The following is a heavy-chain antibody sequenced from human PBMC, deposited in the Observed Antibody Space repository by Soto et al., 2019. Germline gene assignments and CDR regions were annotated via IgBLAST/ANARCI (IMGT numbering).Heavy chain of an antibody. CDR1: GYTFTGYY. CDR2: INPNSGGT. J-gene: IGHJ4*02. V-gene: IGHV1-2*04. D-gene: IGHD3-16*02. CDR3: ARDRYDYIWGSYRYTGLFPHYLHY. Sequence: ASVKVSCKASGYTFTGYYMHWVRQAPGQGLEWMGWINPNSGGTNYAQKFQGWVTMTRDTSISTAYMELSRLRSDDTAVYYCARDRYDYIWGSYRYTGLFPHYLHYWGQGTLVTVSS.